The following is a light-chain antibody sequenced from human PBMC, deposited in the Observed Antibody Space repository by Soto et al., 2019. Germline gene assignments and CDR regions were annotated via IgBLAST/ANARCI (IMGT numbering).Light chain of an antibody. CDR2: GAS. CDR3: QQYGSSGT. CDR1: QSVNIY. V-gene: IGKV3D-15*01. Sequence: EIVMTQSPATLSVSPGERATLSFRASQSVNIYLAWYQQKPGQAPRLLIFGASYRATGIPARFSGSGSGTEFNLTISSLQSEDFAVYYCQQYGSSGTFGQGTKVDIK. J-gene: IGKJ1*01.